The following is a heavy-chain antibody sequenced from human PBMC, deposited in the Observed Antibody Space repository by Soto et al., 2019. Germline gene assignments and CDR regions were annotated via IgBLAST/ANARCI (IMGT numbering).Heavy chain of an antibody. CDR1: GYTFTSYG. CDR3: ARVLPPFDP. J-gene: IGHJ5*02. CDR2: ISAHNGNT. Sequence: QVQLVQSGAEVKKPGASVKVSCKASGYTFTSYGISWVRQAPGQGLEWMGWISAHNGNTNYAQKLQGRVTMTTDTSTGPAYRALRSLKSDDTAVSYCARVLPPFDPWGQGTLVTVSS. V-gene: IGHV1-18*01.